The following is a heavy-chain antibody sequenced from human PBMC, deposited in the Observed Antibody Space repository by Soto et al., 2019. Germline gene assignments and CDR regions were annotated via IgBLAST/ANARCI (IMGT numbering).Heavy chain of an antibody. CDR1: GFSLNTGGLG. D-gene: IGHD2-21*02. V-gene: IGHV2-5*02. J-gene: IGHJ6*02. Sequence: QITLKESGPTLVKPTQTLTLTCTFSGFSLNTGGLGVGWFRQPPGKALAWLALIYWDNEKRYSPSLMTRLTIPKDTSKNQVVLTMPNMDPVDADTYYCVHSRCGSDCRHSYSSHYYSVMDVWGQGTTVTVSS. CDR3: VHSRCGSDCRHSYSSHYYSVMDV. CDR2: IYWDNEK.